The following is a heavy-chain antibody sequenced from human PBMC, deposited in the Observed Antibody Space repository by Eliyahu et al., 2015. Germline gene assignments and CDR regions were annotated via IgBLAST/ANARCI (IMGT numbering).Heavy chain of an antibody. D-gene: IGHD3-22*01. J-gene: IGHJ3*02. CDR2: IYWDDDK. CDR1: GFSLSTSGVG. Sequence: QITLKESGPTLVKPTQTLTLTCTFSGFSLSTSGVGVGWIRQPPGKALEWLALIYWDDDKRYSPSLKSRLTITKDTSKNQVVLTMTNMDPVDTATYYCAHSSYYYDSSGYLPANAFDIWGQGTMVTVSS. CDR3: AHSSYYYDSSGYLPANAFDI. V-gene: IGHV2-5*02.